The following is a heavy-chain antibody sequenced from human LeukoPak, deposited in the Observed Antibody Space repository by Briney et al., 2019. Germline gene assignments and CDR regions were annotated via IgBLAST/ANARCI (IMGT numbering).Heavy chain of an antibody. CDR2: IYTSGST. CDR1: GGSISSYY. Sequence: SETLSLTCTVSGGSISSYYWSWIRQPAGKGLEWIGRIYTSGSTNYNPSLKSRVTISVDTSKNQFSLKLSSVTAADTAVYYCARTGYYYDSSGYPTVYFDYWGQGTLVTVSS. CDR3: ARTGYYYDSSGYPTVYFDY. D-gene: IGHD3-22*01. V-gene: IGHV4-4*07. J-gene: IGHJ4*02.